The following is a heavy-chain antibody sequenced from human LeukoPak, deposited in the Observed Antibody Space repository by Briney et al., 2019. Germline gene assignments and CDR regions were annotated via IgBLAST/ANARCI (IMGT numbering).Heavy chain of an antibody. J-gene: IGHJ4*02. CDR1: GGTFSSYA. V-gene: IGHV1-69*05. CDR2: IIPIFGTA. D-gene: IGHD2-2*02. CDR3: ARGHCSSTSCYTRDYFDY. Sequence: SVKVSCKASGGTFSSYAISWVRQATGQGLEWMGGIIPIFGTANYAQKFQGRVTITTDESTSTAYMELSSLRSEDTAVYYCARGHCSSTSCYTRDYFDYWGQGTLVTVSS.